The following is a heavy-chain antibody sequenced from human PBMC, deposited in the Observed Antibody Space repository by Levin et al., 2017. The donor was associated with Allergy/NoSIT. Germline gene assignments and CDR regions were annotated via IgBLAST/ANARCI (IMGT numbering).Heavy chain of an antibody. Sequence: GASVKVSCAASGFTVSSNYMSWVRQAPGKGLEWVSVIYGGGSTYYADSVKGRFTISRDSSKNTLYLQMNSMRDEDTAVYYCARSGAKKYYFDYWGQGTLVTVS. V-gene: IGHV3-53*01. J-gene: IGHJ4*02. CDR3: ARSGAKKYYFDY. D-gene: IGHD3-10*01. CDR1: GFTVSSNY. CDR2: IYGGGST.